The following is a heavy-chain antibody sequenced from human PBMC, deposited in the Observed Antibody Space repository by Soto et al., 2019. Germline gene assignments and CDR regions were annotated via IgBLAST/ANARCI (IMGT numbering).Heavy chain of an antibody. CDR1: GFTFGDYA. J-gene: IGHJ6*03. V-gene: IGHV3-49*03. CDR3: TRDTPLPGIAVAGTYYYYYMDV. CDR2: IRSKAYGGTT. D-gene: IGHD6-19*01. Sequence: GESLKISCTASGFTFGDYAMSWFRQAPGKGLEWVGFIRSKAYGGTTEYAASVKGRFTISRDDSKSIAYLQMNSLKTEDTAVYYCTRDTPLPGIAVAGTYYYYYMDVWGKGTTVTVSS.